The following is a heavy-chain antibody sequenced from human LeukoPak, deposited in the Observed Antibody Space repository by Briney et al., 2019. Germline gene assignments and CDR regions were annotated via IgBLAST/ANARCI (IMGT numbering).Heavy chain of an antibody. Sequence: ASVKVSCKASGYTFTSYYMHWVRQAPGQGLEWMGIINPSGGSTSYAQKFQGRVTMTRDTSTSTVYMELSSLRSEDTAVYYCARASTTQDTAMVRFDYWGQGTLVTVSS. CDR3: ARASTTQDTAMVRFDY. J-gene: IGHJ4*02. D-gene: IGHD5-18*01. CDR2: INPSGGST. CDR1: GYTFTSYY. V-gene: IGHV1-46*01.